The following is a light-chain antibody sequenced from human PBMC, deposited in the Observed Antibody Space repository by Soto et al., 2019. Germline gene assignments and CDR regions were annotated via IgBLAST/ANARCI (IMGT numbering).Light chain of an antibody. V-gene: IGKV1-5*01. CDR3: QQYNSPTWT. Sequence: DLQMTQSPSTLSASVGDRVTITCRASQSISSWLAWYQQNPGKAPNLLIYDASSLESGVPSRFSGSGSGTEFTLTISSLQPDDFATYYCQQYNSPTWTLGQGTKVDSK. CDR1: QSISSW. J-gene: IGKJ1*01. CDR2: DAS.